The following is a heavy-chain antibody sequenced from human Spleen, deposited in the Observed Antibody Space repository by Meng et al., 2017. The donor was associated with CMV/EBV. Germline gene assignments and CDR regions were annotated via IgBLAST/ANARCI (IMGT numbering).Heavy chain of an antibody. CDR2: INWNGDST. Sequence: GESLKISCAASGSRFDDYGMSWVRQVPGKGLEWVSGINWNGDSTNYADSVKGRFTISRDNAKNSLYLQMNSLRVEDTAVYYCAPTSTSGTDYWGQGTLVTVSS. CDR3: APTSTSGTDY. D-gene: IGHD1-1*01. J-gene: IGHJ4*02. V-gene: IGHV3-20*04. CDR1: GSRFDDYG.